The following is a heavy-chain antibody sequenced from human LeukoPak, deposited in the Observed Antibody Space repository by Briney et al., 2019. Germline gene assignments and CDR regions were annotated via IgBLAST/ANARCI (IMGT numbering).Heavy chain of an antibody. CDR2: IYYSGST. Sequence: SETLSLTCTVSGGSISSYYWSWIRQPPGKGLEWIGYIYYSGSTNYNPSLKSRVTISVDTSKNQFSLKLSSVTAADTAVYYCARAPVTYYDILTGYYRVHDAFDIWGQGTMVTVSS. CDR1: GGSISSYY. V-gene: IGHV4-59*01. CDR3: ARAPVTYYDILTGYYRVHDAFDI. D-gene: IGHD3-9*01. J-gene: IGHJ3*02.